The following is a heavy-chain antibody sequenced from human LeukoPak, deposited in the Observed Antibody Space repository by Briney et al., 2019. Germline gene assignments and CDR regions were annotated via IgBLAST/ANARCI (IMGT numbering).Heavy chain of an antibody. D-gene: IGHD3-22*01. J-gene: IGHJ4*02. CDR3: ARQHSSGYYYFDN. CDR1: GGSISSYY. V-gene: IGHV4-59*08. Sequence: ASETLSLTCTVSGGSISSYYWMWIRQPPGKGLEWIGYIYYSGSTKYNPSLKSRVTISVDTSKNQFSLKLSSVTAADTAVYYCARQHSSGYYYFDNWGQGTLVTVSS. CDR2: IYYSGST.